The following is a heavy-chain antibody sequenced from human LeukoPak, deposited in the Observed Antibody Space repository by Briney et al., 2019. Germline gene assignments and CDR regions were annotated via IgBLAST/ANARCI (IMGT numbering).Heavy chain of an antibody. CDR3: ARSLAWIQPLNFDY. D-gene: IGHD5-18*01. Sequence: ASVKVSCKASGYTFTSYGISWVRQATGQGLEWMGWISAYNGNTNYAQKLQGRVTMTTDTSTSTAYMELRSLRSDDTAVYYCARSLAWIQPLNFDYWGQGTLVTVSS. CDR1: GYTFTSYG. CDR2: ISAYNGNT. J-gene: IGHJ4*02. V-gene: IGHV1-18*01.